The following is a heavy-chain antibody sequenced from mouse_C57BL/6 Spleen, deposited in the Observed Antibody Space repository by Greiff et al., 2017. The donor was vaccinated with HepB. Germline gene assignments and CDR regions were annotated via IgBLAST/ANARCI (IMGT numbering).Heavy chain of an antibody. CDR3: TYGSSYDYAMDC. V-gene: IGHV1-66*01. Sequence: QVQLQQSGPELVKPGASVKISCKASGYSFTSYYIHWVKQRPGQGLEWIGWIYPGSGNTKYNEKFKGKATLTADTSSSTAYMQLSSLTSEDSAVYYFTYGSSYDYAMDCWGQGTSVTVSS. CDR2: IYPGSGNT. D-gene: IGHD1-1*01. CDR1: GYSFTSYY. J-gene: IGHJ4*01.